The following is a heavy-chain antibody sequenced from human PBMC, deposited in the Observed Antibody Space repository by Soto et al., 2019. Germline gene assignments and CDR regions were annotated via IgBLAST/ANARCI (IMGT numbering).Heavy chain of an antibody. CDR1: GGSISSGGYY. CDR2: IDYRGST. Sequence: QVQLQESGPGLVKPSQTLSLTCTVSGGSISSGGYYWSWIRQHPGKGLEWIGYIDYRGSTYYNPSLKSRVTISVDTSKNQFSLKLSSVTAADTAVHYCARGEGYHIDYWGQGTLVTVSS. V-gene: IGHV4-31*03. J-gene: IGHJ4*02. D-gene: IGHD5-12*01. CDR3: ARGEGYHIDY.